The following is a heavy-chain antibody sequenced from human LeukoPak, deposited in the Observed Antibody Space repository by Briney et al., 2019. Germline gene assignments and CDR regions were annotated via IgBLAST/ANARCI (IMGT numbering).Heavy chain of an antibody. CDR3: ARDNGDPPLDS. CDR1: GGSTGSDY. J-gene: IGHJ4*02. D-gene: IGHD2-8*01. V-gene: IGHV4-59*12. CDR2: VYYSGVT. Sequence: KSSETLSLTCSVSGGSTGSDYWSWIRQPPGKGLEWIAYVYYSGVTSYNPSLKSRVAISIDTSKNQFSLKLSSVTAADTAVYYCARDNGDPPLDSWGQGTLVIVSS.